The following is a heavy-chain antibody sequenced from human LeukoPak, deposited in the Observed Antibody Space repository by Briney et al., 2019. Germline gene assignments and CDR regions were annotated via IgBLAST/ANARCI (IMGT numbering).Heavy chain of an antibody. Sequence: GGSLRLSCAASGFTFSSDAMHWVRQAPGKGLEGVAFISYDANVKRYADSVKGRFTISRDNSKNTVYLQMSSLRPEDTAVYHCAKDRSTTWACDYWGQGTLVTASS. CDR2: ISYDANVK. CDR3: AKDRSTTWACDY. V-gene: IGHV3-30*18. CDR1: GFTFSSDA. D-gene: IGHD6-13*01. J-gene: IGHJ4*02.